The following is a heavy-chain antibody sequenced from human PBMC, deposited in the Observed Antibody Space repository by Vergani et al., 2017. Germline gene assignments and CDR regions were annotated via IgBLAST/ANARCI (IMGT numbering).Heavy chain of an antibody. V-gene: IGHV3-23*01. Sequence: EVQMLESGGGLVQPGGSRRLSCVASGFTFSNYHMNWFRPAPGKGLEWVSTISGGDDTSSYAESVKGRFTISRDNSKNTLYLQMNSLRAEDTAVYYCGKLTHGTLLMGGPIWGHWGQGTLVTVSS. CDR3: GKLTHGTLLMGGPIWGH. D-gene: IGHD1/OR15-1a*01. CDR2: ISGGDDTS. J-gene: IGHJ4*02. CDR1: GFTFSNYH.